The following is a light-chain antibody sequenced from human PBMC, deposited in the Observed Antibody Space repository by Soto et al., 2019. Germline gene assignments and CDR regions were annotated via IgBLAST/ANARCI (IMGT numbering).Light chain of an antibody. CDR3: QQYGTSPWT. CDR2: GAS. V-gene: IGKV3-20*01. Sequence: EIVLTQSPGTLSLSPGERATLSCRASQTVTSNYLAWYQQRPGQAPRFLIYGASSRATGIPDRFSAGGSGTDFTLTISRLEPEDFAVYYCQQYGTSPWTFGQGTKVEIK. J-gene: IGKJ1*01. CDR1: QTVTSNY.